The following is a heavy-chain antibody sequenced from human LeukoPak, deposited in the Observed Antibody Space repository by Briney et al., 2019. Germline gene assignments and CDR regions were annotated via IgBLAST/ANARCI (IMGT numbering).Heavy chain of an antibody. Sequence: SETLSLTCTVSGGSISSYYWSWIRQPAGKGLEWIGRIYTSGSTNYNPSLKSRVTMSVDTSKNQFSLKLSSVTAADTAVYYCAREPYYYDSSGYCRVFDYWGQGTLVTVSS. V-gene: IGHV4-4*07. CDR2: IYTSGST. J-gene: IGHJ4*02. CDR1: GGSISSYY. D-gene: IGHD3-22*01. CDR3: AREPYYYDSSGYCRVFDY.